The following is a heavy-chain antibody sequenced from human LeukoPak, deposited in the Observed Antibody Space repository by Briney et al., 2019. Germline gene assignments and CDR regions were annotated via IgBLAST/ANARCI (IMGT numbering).Heavy chain of an antibody. V-gene: IGHV6-1*01. CDR3: ARGHNWSFDY. Sequence: SQTLSLTCAISGDSVSTNSASWHWIRQSPSRGLEWLGRTYYRSKWYNDYTVSVKSRITFNPDTSKNQFSLQLNSVTPEDTAVYYCARGHNWSFDYWGQGTLVTASS. J-gene: IGHJ4*02. CDR2: TYYRSKWYN. D-gene: IGHD1-1*01. CDR1: GDSVSTNSAS.